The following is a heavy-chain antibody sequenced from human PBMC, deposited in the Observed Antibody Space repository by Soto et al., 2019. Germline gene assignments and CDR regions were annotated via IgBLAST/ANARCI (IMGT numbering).Heavy chain of an antibody. CDR3: TIDPILTGYYSYYYYYGMDV. J-gene: IGHJ6*02. Sequence: GGSLRLSCAASGFTFSNAWMSWVRQAPGKGLEWVGRIKSKTDGGTTDYAAPVKGRFTFSRDDSENTLYLQMNSLKTEDTAVYYCTIDPILTGYYSYYYYYGMDVWGQGTTVTVSS. CDR1: GFTFSNAW. CDR2: IKSKTDGGTT. V-gene: IGHV3-15*01. D-gene: IGHD3-9*01.